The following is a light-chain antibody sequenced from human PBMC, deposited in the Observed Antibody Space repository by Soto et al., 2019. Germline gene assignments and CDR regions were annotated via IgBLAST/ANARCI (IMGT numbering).Light chain of an antibody. J-gene: IGKJ5*01. CDR1: QRISSF. V-gene: IGKV3-11*01. CDR3: QQHYNWPRIT. Sequence: PGERATLSCRASQRISSFLAWYQQRPGQAPRLLISDGSNRATGIPARFSGSGSGTDFTLTITSLEPEDFAVYYCQQHYNWPRITFGQGTRLEIK. CDR2: DGS.